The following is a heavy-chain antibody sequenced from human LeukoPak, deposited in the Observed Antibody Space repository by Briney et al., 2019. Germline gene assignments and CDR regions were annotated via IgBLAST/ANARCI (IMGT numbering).Heavy chain of an antibody. J-gene: IGHJ4*02. V-gene: IGHV4-39*07. CDR2: IYHSGST. CDR3: ARNANFDWPVWPAYFDY. D-gene: IGHD3-9*01. CDR1: SGSISTSNYY. Sequence: SETLSLTCTVSSGSISTSNYYWGWVRQPPGKGLEWIGSIYHSGSTYYNPSLKSRVTISVDTSKNQFSLKLSSVTAADTAVYYCARNANFDWPVWPAYFDYWGQGTLVTVSS.